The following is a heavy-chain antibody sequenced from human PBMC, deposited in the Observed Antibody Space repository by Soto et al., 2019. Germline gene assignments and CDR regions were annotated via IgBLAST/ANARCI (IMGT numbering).Heavy chain of an antibody. D-gene: IGHD3-3*01. CDR1: GGSLSDYY. J-gene: IGHJ6*02. Sequence: SETLSLTCGVYGGSLSDYYWSWIRQPPGRGLEWIGEINDSGSINYSPSLKSRLTISLDTSRNRFSLKLSSVTAADTAVYFCARAKMLRSLEWLPGGYGLDVWGQGTTVTSP. CDR3: ARAKMLRSLEWLPGGYGLDV. V-gene: IGHV4-34*01. CDR2: INDSGSI.